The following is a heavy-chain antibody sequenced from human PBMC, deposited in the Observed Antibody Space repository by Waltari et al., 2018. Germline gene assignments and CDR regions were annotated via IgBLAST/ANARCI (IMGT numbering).Heavy chain of an antibody. D-gene: IGHD3-3*01. CDR2: IYYSGST. CDR1: GGSISSYY. V-gene: IGHV4-59*01. Sequence: QVQLQESGPGLVKPSETLSLTCTVSGGSISSYYWSWIRPPPGKGLEWIGYIYYSGSTNYNPSLKSRVTISVDTSKNQFSLKLSSVTAADTAVYYCARAPHDDFWSGYYYYYMDVWGKGTTVTISS. J-gene: IGHJ6*03. CDR3: ARAPHDDFWSGYYYYYMDV.